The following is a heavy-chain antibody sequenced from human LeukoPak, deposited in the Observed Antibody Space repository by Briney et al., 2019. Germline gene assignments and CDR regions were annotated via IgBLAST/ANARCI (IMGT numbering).Heavy chain of an antibody. CDR1: GFTFSSYA. J-gene: IGHJ4*02. Sequence: PGGSLRLSCAASGFTFSSYAMHRVRQAPGKGLEWVGVISYDGSNKYYADSVKGRFTISRDNSKNTLYLQMNSLRAEDTAVYYCARDGEYSGYDSGLFDYWGQGTLVTVSS. CDR2: ISYDGSNK. D-gene: IGHD5-12*01. CDR3: ARDGEYSGYDSGLFDY. V-gene: IGHV3-30-3*01.